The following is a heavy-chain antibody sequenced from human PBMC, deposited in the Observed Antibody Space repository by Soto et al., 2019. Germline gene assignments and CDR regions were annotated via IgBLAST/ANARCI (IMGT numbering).Heavy chain of an antibody. Sequence: EVQLVDSGGGLVQPGGSLRLSCVASGFHFSAYCMSWVRQAPGKGLEWVANIKEDGSDKYYVDSVKGRFTISRDNAKNSLYLQMNSLRAEDTAVYYGVGVSLAGSWGQGTLVTVSS. CDR3: VGVSLAGS. CDR1: GFHFSAYC. J-gene: IGHJ4*02. D-gene: IGHD6-19*01. CDR2: IKEDGSDK. V-gene: IGHV3-7*01.